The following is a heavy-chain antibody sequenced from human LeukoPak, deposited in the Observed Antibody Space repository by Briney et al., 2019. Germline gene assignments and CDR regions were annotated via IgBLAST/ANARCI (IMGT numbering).Heavy chain of an antibody. D-gene: IGHD3-9*01. J-gene: IGHJ5*02. V-gene: IGHV3-48*01. CDR3: ARGYDILPGYYKQGWFDP. CDR2: ISSSSSTI. CDR1: GFSFSSYS. Sequence: GGSLRLSCAASGFSFSSYSMNWVRQAPGKGLECVSYISSSSSTIYYADSVKGRFTISRDNSKNTLYLQMNSLRAEDTAVYYCARGYDILPGYYKQGWFDPWGQGTLVTVSS.